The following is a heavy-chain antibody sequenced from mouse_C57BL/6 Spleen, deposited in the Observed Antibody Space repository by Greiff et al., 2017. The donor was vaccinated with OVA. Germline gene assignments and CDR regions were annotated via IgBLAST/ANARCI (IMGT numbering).Heavy chain of an antibody. V-gene: IGHV1-9*01. CDR2: ILPGSGST. CDR1: GYTFTGYW. D-gene: IGHD2-2*01. Sequence: VQGVESGAELMKPGASVKLSCKATGYTFTGYWIEWVKQRPGHGLEWIGEILPGSGSTNYNEKFKGKATFTADTSSNTAYMQLSSLTTEDSAIYDSAGRRKNMVAKDYFDYWGQGTTLTVSS. J-gene: IGHJ2*01. CDR3: AGRRKNMVAKDYFDY.